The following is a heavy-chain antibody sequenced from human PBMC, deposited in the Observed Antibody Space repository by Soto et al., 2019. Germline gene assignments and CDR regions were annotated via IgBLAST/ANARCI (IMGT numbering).Heavy chain of an antibody. V-gene: IGHV3-48*01. J-gene: IGHJ6*03. CDR2: ITSGSSTI. CDR1: GFTINGYS. D-gene: IGHD3-16*02. Sequence: EVQLVESGGGLVQPGGSLRLSCAASGFTINGYSLNWVRQAPGKGLEWVSCITSGSSTIYYADSVKGRFTISRDNARNSLYLQMHSLGAEDTAVYYCASEFWSDLYKDYYYMDVWGRGTTVTVSS. CDR3: ASEFWSDLYKDYYYMDV.